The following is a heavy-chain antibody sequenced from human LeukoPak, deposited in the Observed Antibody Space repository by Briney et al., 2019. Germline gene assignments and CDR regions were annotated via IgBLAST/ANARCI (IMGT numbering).Heavy chain of an antibody. CDR1: GFIFSSYG. Sequence: GGSLRLSCAASGFIFSSYGMHWVRQAPGKGLEWVSAISGSGGSTYYADSVKGRFTISRDNSKNTLYLQMNSLRAEDTAVYYCAKGGLRYFDWLFDYWGQGTLVTVSS. J-gene: IGHJ4*02. CDR2: ISGSGGST. V-gene: IGHV3-23*01. D-gene: IGHD3-9*01. CDR3: AKGGLRYFDWLFDY.